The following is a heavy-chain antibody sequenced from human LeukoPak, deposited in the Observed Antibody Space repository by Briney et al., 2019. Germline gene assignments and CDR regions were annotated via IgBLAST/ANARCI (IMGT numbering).Heavy chain of an antibody. J-gene: IGHJ4*02. D-gene: IGHD4-11*01. CDR2: ISSTSAYI. V-gene: IGHV3-21*01. CDR1: GFALNSYS. Sequence: GGSLRLSCAASGFALNSYSLAWVRQAPGKGLEWVPSISSTSAYIHYADSVKGRFTISRDNSKNTLYLQMNSLRAEDTAVYYCASAQSPGYWGQGTLVTVSS. CDR3: ASAQSPGY.